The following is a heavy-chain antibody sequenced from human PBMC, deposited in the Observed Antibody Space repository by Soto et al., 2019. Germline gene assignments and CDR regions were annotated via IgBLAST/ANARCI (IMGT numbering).Heavy chain of an antibody. CDR1: GFTFSSYG. D-gene: IGHD2-21*01. CDR2: ISYDGNNK. CDR3: AKGRETSILGGMDV. J-gene: IGHJ6*02. Sequence: GGSLRLSCAASGFTFSSYGIHWVRQAPGKGLEWVAVISYDGNNKYYADSVKGRFTISRDNSKNTLYLQMNSLRAEDTAVYYCAKGRETSILGGMDVWGQGTTVTVSS. V-gene: IGHV3-30*18.